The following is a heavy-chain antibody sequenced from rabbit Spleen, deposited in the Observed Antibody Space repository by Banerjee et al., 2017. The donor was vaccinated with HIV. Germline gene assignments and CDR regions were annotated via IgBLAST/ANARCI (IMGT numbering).Heavy chain of an antibody. CDR3: ARDLGYSGGNPDYTYSYGMDL. V-gene: IGHV1S45*01. J-gene: IGHJ6*01. D-gene: IGHD7-1*01. CDR2: IDAGSSDNT. Sequence: QDLLEESGGDLVKPEGSLTLTCTASGFSFSSSYWICWVRQAPGKGLEWIACIDAGSSDNTYYASWAKGRFTVSKTSSTTVTLQMTSLTAADTANYFCARDLGYSGGNPDYTYSYGMDLWGPGTLVTVS. CDR1: GFSFSSSYW.